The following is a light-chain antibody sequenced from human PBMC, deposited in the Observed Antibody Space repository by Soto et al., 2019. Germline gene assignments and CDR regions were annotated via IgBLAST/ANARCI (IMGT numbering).Light chain of an antibody. CDR2: AAS. J-gene: IGKJ4*01. CDR1: QSIDTY. Sequence: DIQMTQSPSSLSASVGDRVTISCRASQSIDTYLIWYQQKPGKAPKMLIYAASLLQSGVPSRFSGSGSGADYTLTISSLQPEDFATYYCQQYDNLPLTFGGGTKVDIK. V-gene: IGKV1-39*01. CDR3: QQYDNLPLT.